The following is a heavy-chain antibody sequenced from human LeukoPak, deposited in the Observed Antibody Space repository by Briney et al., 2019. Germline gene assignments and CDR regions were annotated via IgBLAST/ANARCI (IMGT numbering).Heavy chain of an antibody. V-gene: IGHV3-9*01. J-gene: IGHJ4*02. CDR3: ARGASQFDF. Sequence: GGSLRLSCAASGFTFYDYAMHWVRQAPGKGLVWVSGINWNSATIDYADSVKGRFTISRDNAKKSVYLQIHSLRTEDTALYYCARGASQFDFWGRGTVVTVSS. CDR2: INWNSATI. CDR1: GFTFYDYA.